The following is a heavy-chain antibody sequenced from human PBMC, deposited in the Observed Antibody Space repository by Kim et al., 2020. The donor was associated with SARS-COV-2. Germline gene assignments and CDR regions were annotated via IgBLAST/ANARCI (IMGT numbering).Heavy chain of an antibody. CDR1: GFTFSSYS. CDR2: ISSSSSYI. CDR3: ARDDCSGGSCYSTRTHYYYYYGMDV. V-gene: IGHV3-21*01. Sequence: GGSLRLSCVASGFTFSSYSMNWVRQAPGKGLEWVSSISSSSSYIYYADSVKGRFTISRDNAKNSLYLQMNSLRAEDTAVYYCARDDCSGGSCYSTRTHYYYYYGMDVWGQGTTVTVSS. D-gene: IGHD2-15*01. J-gene: IGHJ6*02.